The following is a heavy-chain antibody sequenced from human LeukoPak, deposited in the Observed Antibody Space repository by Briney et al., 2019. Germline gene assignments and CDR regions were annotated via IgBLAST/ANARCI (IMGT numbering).Heavy chain of an antibody. J-gene: IGHJ4*02. V-gene: IGHV3-74*01. CDR3: TKEASQSYGRT. CDR1: GFTFSSYW. Sequence: GGSLRLSCAASGFTFSSYWMHWVRQAPGKGLVWVSRINSDGSTINYADSVKGRFTISRDNAKNTLYRQMNSLRAEDTAVYYCTKEASQSYGRTWGQGTLVTVSS. D-gene: IGHD4-23*01. CDR2: INSDGSTI.